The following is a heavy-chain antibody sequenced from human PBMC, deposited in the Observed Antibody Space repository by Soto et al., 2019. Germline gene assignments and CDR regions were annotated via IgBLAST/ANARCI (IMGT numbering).Heavy chain of an antibody. CDR1: GGSISSYY. V-gene: IGHV4-59*01. CDR2: IYYSGST. CDR3: ARELSSYGGEYYFDY. D-gene: IGHD5-18*01. Sequence: QVQLQESGPGLVKPSETLSLTCTVSGGSISSYYWSWIRQPPGKGLEWIGYIYYSGSTNYNPSLKSRVTISVDTSKNQFSLKLSSVTAADTAMYYCARELSSYGGEYYFDYWGQGTLVTVSS. J-gene: IGHJ4*02.